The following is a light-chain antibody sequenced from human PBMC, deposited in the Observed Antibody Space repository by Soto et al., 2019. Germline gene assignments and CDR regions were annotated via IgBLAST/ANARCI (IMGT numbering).Light chain of an antibody. Sequence: DIVMTQSPLSLPVTPGEPASISCRSSQSLLHSSGHNCLDWYLQKPGQSPQLLIYFGSNRASGVRDRFSGSGSGTDFTLKISRVEAEDVGLYDCMQNLHTPLTFGGGTKVEIK. CDR2: FGS. V-gene: IGKV2-28*01. CDR1: QSLLHSSGHNC. J-gene: IGKJ4*01. CDR3: MQNLHTPLT.